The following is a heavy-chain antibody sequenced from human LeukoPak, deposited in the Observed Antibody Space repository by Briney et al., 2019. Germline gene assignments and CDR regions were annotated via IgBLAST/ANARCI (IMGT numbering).Heavy chain of an antibody. J-gene: IGHJ4*02. D-gene: IGHD6-19*01. CDR1: GGSISSYY. CDR2: IYYSGST. V-gene: IGHV4-59*01. CDR3: ARAATSSGWYIGY. Sequence: SETLSLTCTVSGGSISSYYWSWLRQPPGKGLEWIGYIYYSGSTNYNPSLKSRVTISVDTSKNQFSLKLSSVTAADTAVYYCARAATSSGWYIGYWGQGTLVTVSS.